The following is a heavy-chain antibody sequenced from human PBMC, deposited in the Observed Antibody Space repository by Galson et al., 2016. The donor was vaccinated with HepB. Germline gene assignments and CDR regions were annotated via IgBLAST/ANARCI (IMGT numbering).Heavy chain of an antibody. Sequence: SETLSLTCSVSDGSIRHYYWSWIRQPPGKGLEWIGYIYYTGITNYSPSLKSRVTISVDTSKNQFSLKLSSVTAADTAVYYCARGPESSGWFLDYWGQGTLVTVSS. D-gene: IGHD6-19*01. CDR3: ARGPESSGWFLDY. CDR1: DGSIRHYY. CDR2: IYYTGIT. V-gene: IGHV4-59*01. J-gene: IGHJ4*02.